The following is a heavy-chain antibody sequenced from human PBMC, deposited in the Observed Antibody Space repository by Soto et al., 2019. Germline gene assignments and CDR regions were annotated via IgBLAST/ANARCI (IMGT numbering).Heavy chain of an antibody. D-gene: IGHD2-15*01. V-gene: IGHV1-2*02. Sequence: GASVKVSCKASGYTFTGYYMHWVRQAPGQGLEWMGWINPNSGGTNYAQKCQGRVTMTRDTSISTAYMALSRLRSDDTAVYYGAESIVANYYYYGMDVWGQGTTVTVSS. CDR1: GYTFTGYY. CDR2: INPNSGGT. CDR3: AESIVANYYYYGMDV. J-gene: IGHJ6*02.